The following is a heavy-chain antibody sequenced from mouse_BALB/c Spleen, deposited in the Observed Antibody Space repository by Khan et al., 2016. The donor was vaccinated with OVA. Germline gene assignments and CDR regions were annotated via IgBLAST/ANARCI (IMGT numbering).Heavy chain of an antibody. D-gene: IGHD1-1*01. CDR3: ARRGLRWDFDY. Sequence: VQLQESGAELAKPGASVKMSCKASGYTFINYWILWVKQRPGQGLEWIGYINPSTGYTEYNQNFKDKATLTADKSSSTAYMQLSSLTSEDSAVDYCARRGLRWDFDYWVQGTTLTVSS. J-gene: IGHJ2*01. V-gene: IGHV1-7*01. CDR1: GYTFINYW. CDR2: INPSTGYT.